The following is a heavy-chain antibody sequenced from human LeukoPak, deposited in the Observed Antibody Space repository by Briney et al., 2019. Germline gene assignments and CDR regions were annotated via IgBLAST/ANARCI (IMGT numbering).Heavy chain of an antibody. CDR2: IIPIFGTA. Sequence: SVKVSCKASGGTFSSYAISWVRQAPGQGLEWMGGIIPIFGTANYAQKFQGRVTITADKSTSTAYMELSSLRSDDTAVYYCAREQTRRFGPKHSRAYYFDYWGQGTLVTVSS. J-gene: IGHJ4*02. CDR1: GGTFSSYA. CDR3: AREQTRRFGPKHSRAYYFDY. V-gene: IGHV1-69*06. D-gene: IGHD3-10*01.